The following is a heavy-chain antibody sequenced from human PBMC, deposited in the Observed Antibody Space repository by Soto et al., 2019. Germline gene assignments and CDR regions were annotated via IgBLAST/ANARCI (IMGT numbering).Heavy chain of an antibody. V-gene: IGHV1-69*02. CDR1: GGTFSSYT. D-gene: IGHD2-15*01. CDR2: IIPILGIA. Sequence: SVKVSCKASGGTFSSYTISWVRQAPGQGLEWMGRIIPILGIANYAQKFQGRVTITADKSTSTAYMELSSLRSEDTAVYYCARAPYCSGGSCYLQPLYYYYGMDVWGQGTTVTVSS. CDR3: ARAPYCSGGSCYLQPLYYYYGMDV. J-gene: IGHJ6*02.